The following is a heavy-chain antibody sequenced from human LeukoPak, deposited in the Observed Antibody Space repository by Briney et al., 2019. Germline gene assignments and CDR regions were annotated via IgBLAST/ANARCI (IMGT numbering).Heavy chain of an antibody. Sequence: GGSLRLSCAASGFTFSSYCMSWVRQAPGKGLEWVANIKQDGSEEYYVDSVKGRFTISRDNAKTTLYLQMHSLRAEDTAVYYCAREMYGSGTVDYWGQGTLVTVSS. CDR3: AREMYGSGTVDY. J-gene: IGHJ4*02. CDR1: GFTFSSYC. CDR2: IKQDGSEE. V-gene: IGHV3-7*01. D-gene: IGHD6-25*01.